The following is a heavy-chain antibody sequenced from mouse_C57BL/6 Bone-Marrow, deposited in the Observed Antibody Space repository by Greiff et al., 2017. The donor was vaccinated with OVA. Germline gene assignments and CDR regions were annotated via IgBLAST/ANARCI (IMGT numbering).Heavy chain of an antibody. Sequence: VKLQQSGAELVRPGASVTLSCKASGYTFTDYEMHWVKQTPVHGLEWIGAIDPETGGTAYNQKFKGKAILTADKSSSTAYMGLRSLTSEDSAVYYCTRGYSNYYALDYWGQGTSVTVSS. CDR2: IDPETGGT. D-gene: IGHD2-5*01. J-gene: IGHJ4*01. V-gene: IGHV1-15*01. CDR3: TRGYSNYYALDY. CDR1: GYTFTDYE.